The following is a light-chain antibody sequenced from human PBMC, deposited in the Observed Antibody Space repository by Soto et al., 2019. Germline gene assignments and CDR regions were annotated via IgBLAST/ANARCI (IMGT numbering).Light chain of an antibody. CDR3: QQSYSTPQT. V-gene: IGKV1-39*01. Sequence: DIHMTHSPSSLSASVLDRVTITFRASQSISSYLNWYQQKPGKAPKLLIYAASSLQSGVPSRFSGSGSGTDFTLTISSLQPEDFATYYCQQSYSTPQTFGQGTKVDIK. CDR2: AAS. CDR1: QSISSY. J-gene: IGKJ1*01.